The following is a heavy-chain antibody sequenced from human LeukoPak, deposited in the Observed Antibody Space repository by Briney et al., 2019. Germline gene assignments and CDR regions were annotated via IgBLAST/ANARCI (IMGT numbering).Heavy chain of an antibody. CDR1: GYTLTELS. Sequence: ASVKVSCKVSGYTLTELSMHWVRQAPGKELEWRGGFDPEDGETIYAQKFQGRVTMTEDTSTDTAYMELSSLRSEDTAVYYCATAAGVVDLNWFDPWGQGNLVTVSS. D-gene: IGHD3-22*01. CDR2: FDPEDGET. V-gene: IGHV1-24*01. CDR3: ATAAGVVDLNWFDP. J-gene: IGHJ5*02.